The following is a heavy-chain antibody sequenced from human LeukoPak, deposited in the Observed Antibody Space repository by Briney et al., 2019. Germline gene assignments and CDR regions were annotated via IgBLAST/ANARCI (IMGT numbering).Heavy chain of an antibody. CDR3: ARKRPNYFDY. Sequence: GGSLRLSCVVSGFTLSSRWMMWVRQAPGEGLEWMTNINRDGSGKNYMDSVKGRFTISRDNAENSLYLQMNSLRAEDTALYYCARKRPNYFDYWGQGTLVTVSS. CDR1: GFTLSSRW. V-gene: IGHV3-7*01. J-gene: IGHJ4*02. CDR2: INRDGSGK.